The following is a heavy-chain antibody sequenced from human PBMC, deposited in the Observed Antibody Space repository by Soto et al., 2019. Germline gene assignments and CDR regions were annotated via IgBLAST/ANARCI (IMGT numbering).Heavy chain of an antibody. CDR1: GYTFTSYA. CDR2: INAGNGNT. D-gene: IGHD6-13*01. CDR3: ASKSSSWATDAFDI. V-gene: IGHV1-3*01. J-gene: IGHJ3*02. Sequence: ASVKVCCKASGYTFTSYAMHWVRQAPGQRLECMGWINAGNGNTKYSQKFQGRATITSDTSASTAYMELSSLRSEDTAVYYCASKSSSWATDAFDIWGHGTMVTVSS.